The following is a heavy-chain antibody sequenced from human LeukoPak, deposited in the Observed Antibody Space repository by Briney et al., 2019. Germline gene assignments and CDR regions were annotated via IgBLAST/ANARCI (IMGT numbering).Heavy chain of an antibody. CDR3: ARALGSGGSFDASDI. D-gene: IGHD2-15*01. J-gene: IGHJ3*02. V-gene: IGHV1-2*02. Sequence: ASVKVSCKASGYTFTGYYMHWVRQAPGQGLEWMGWINPYSGGTNYAQKFQGRVTMTRDTSISTAQMELSRLRSDDTAVYYCARALGSGGSFDASDIWGQGTMVTVSS. CDR1: GYTFTGYY. CDR2: INPYSGGT.